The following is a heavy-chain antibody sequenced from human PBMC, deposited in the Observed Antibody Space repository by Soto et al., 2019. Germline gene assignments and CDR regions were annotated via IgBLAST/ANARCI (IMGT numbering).Heavy chain of an antibody. CDR2: IYYNGDT. CDR3: VRGGWYVDY. J-gene: IGHJ4*02. V-gene: IGHV4-59*01. D-gene: IGHD6-19*01. CDR1: GGSMSPFY. Sequence: SETLSLTCTVSGGSMSPFYWSWIRQPPGKGLEWIGYIYYNGDTNYNPSLKSRVTMSVDTSKNQFSLKLTSVTAADTAVYFCVRGGWYVDYWGQGTLVTVSS.